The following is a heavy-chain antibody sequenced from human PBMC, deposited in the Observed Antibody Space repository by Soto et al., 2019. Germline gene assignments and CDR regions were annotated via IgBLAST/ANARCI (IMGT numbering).Heavy chain of an antibody. CDR2: IYHSGST. CDR1: GGSISSGGYY. CDR3: ARVGIVGVPRSLWFEP. D-gene: IGHD2-2*01. V-gene: IGHV4-30-2*01. Sequence: PSETLSLTCAVSGGSISSGGYYWSWIRQPPGKGLEWVGYIYHSGSTYYNPSLKSRVTISVDRSKNQFSLKLSPLTAADTAVYYCARVGIVGVPRSLWFEPVCPGTLVTVS. J-gene: IGHJ5*02.